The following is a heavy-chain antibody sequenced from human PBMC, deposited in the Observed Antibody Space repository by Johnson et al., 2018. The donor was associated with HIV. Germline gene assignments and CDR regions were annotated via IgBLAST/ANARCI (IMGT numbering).Heavy chain of an antibody. CDR1: GFTFDDYA. CDR2: ISWNSGSV. V-gene: IGHV3-9*01. D-gene: IGHD3-10*01. Sequence: QLVESGGGLVQPGRSLRLSCAASGFTFDDYAMHWVRQAPGKGLEWVSGISWNSGSVDYADSVKGRFTISRDNGNNSLYLQMNSLRAEDAAVYYCTGRDLLRAFDIWGQGTMVTVSS. CDR3: TGRDLLRAFDI. J-gene: IGHJ3*02.